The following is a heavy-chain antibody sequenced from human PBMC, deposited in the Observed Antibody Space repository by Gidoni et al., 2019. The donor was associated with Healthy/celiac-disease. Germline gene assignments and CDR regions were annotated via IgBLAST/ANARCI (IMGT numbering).Heavy chain of an antibody. CDR3: TTTSITMVRGYYYYGMDV. CDR1: GFTFSNAW. V-gene: IGHV3-15*01. J-gene: IGHJ6*02. D-gene: IGHD3-10*01. Sequence: EVQLVESGGGLVKPGGSLRLSCAASGFTFSNAWMSWVRQAPGKGLEWVGRIKSKTDGGTTDYAAPVKGRFTISRDDSKNTLYLQMNSLKTEDTAVYYCTTTSITMVRGYYYYGMDVWGQGTTVTVSS. CDR2: IKSKTDGGTT.